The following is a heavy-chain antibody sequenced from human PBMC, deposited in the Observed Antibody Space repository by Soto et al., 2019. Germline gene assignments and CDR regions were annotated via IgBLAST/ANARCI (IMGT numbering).Heavy chain of an antibody. J-gene: IGHJ6*02. CDR2: MNPNSGNT. D-gene: IGHD3-10*01. Sequence: ASVKVSCKASGYTFTSYDINWVRQATGQGLEWMGWMNPNSGNTGYAQKFQGRVTMTRNTSISTAYMELGSLRSEDTAVYYCARLRGPAAGMDVWGQGTTVTVSS. V-gene: IGHV1-8*01. CDR1: GYTFTSYD. CDR3: ARLRGPAAGMDV.